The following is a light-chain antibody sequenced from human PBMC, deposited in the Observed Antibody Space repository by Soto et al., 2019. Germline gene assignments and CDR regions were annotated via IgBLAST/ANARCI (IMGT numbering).Light chain of an antibody. CDR2: DAS. CDR3: QQYDDYSWKT. CDR1: QSVGSW. V-gene: IGKV1-5*01. J-gene: IGKJ1*01. Sequence: DIQLTQSPSTLSASVGDRVTITCRASQSVGSWLAWYQQRPGKAPRLLIYDASSLDSGVPARFSGSGSGTEFNLTVSSLQPDDFATSYCQQYDDYSWKTFGQGTKV.